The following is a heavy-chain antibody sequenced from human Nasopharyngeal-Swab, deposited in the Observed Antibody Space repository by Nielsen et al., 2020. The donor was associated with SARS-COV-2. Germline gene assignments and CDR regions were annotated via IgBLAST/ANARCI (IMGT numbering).Heavy chain of an antibody. J-gene: IGHJ4*02. CDR2: IRSKANSYAT. CDR1: GFTFSGSA. Sequence: GGSLRLSCAASGFTFSGSAMHWARQASGKGLEWVGRIRSKANSYATAYAASVKGRFTTSRDDSKNTAYLQMNSLKTEDTAVYYCTGGVTMVRHWGQGTLVTVSS. CDR3: TGGVTMVRH. V-gene: IGHV3-73*01. D-gene: IGHD3-10*01.